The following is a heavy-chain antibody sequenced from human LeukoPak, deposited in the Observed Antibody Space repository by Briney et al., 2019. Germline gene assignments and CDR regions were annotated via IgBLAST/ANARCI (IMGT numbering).Heavy chain of an antibody. CDR3: ARVRGYDINDDY. CDR1: GFTFSSYS. V-gene: IGHV3-21*01. CDR2: ISSSSSYM. D-gene: IGHD3-9*01. Sequence: GGSLRLSCAASGFTFSSYSMNWVRQAPGKGLEWVSSISSSSSYMYYADSVKGRFTISRDNAKNSLYLQMNSLRAEDTAVYYCARVRGYDINDDYWGQGTLVTVSS. J-gene: IGHJ4*02.